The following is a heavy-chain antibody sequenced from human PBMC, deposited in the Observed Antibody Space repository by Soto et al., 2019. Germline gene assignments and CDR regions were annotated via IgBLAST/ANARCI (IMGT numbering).Heavy chain of an antibody. V-gene: IGHV4-31*03. J-gene: IGHJ6*03. CDR1: GGSISSGGYY. CDR3: ARVSTVTPDSYYMDV. Sequence: QVQLQESGPGLVKPSQTLSLTCTVSGGSISSGGYYWSWIRQHPGKGLEWIGYIYYSGSTYYNPALKSRVTISVDTSKNQFSLKLSSVTAADTAVYYCARVSTVTPDSYYMDVWGKGTTVTVSS. D-gene: IGHD4-17*01. CDR2: IYYSGST.